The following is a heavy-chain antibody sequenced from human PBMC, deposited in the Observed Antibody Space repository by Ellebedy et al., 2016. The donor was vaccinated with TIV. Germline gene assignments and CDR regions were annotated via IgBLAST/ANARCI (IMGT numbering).Heavy chain of an antibody. CDR2: IYYSGST. V-gene: IGHV4-39*02. D-gene: IGHD2-15*01. Sequence: SETLSLXXTVSGGSISSSSYYWGWIRQPPGKGLEWIGSIYYSGSTYYNPSLKSRVTISVDTSKNQFSLKLSSVTAADTAVYYCAKDFLRTTRYFDYWGQGTLVTVSS. CDR1: GGSISSSSYY. J-gene: IGHJ4*02. CDR3: AKDFLRTTRYFDY.